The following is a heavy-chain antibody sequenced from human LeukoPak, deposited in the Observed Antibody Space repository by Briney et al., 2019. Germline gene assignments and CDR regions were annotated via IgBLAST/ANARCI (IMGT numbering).Heavy chain of an antibody. Sequence: GGSLRLSCAASGFTVSSNYMSWVRQAPEKGLEWVSVIYSGGSTYYADSVKGRFTISRDNSKNTLYLQMNSLRAEDTAVYYCARVSSSWSIGYWGQGTLVTVSS. CDR3: ARVSSSWSIGY. J-gene: IGHJ4*02. CDR2: IYSGGST. D-gene: IGHD6-13*01. V-gene: IGHV3-53*01. CDR1: GFTVSSNY.